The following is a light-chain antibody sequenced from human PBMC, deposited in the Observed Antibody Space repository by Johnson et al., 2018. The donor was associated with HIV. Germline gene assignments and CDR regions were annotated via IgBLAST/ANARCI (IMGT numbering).Light chain of an antibody. CDR1: SSNIGNNY. V-gene: IGLV1-51*01. Sequence: QSVLTQPPSVSAAPGQKVTISCSGSSSNIGNNYVSWYQQLPGTAPKLLIYDNNKRPSGIPDRFSGSKSGTSATMGITGLQTGDEADYYCGTWDSSLSAGGGFGNGTKVTVL. CDR3: GTWDSSLSAGGG. CDR2: DNN. J-gene: IGLJ1*01.